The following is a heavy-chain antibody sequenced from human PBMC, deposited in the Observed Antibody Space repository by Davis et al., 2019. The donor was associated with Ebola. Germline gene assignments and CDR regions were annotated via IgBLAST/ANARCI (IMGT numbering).Heavy chain of an antibody. V-gene: IGHV3-7*01. CDR3: AKNSGWAMSP. J-gene: IGHJ5*02. CDR2: IKPDGSEK. CDR1: GFAFSSYW. Sequence: GESLKISCAASGFAFSSYWMTWVRQVPGKGLEWVGKIKPDGSEKYYLDSVKGRFTISRDNGKNSLYLQINSLRAEDTAIYYCAKNSGWAMSPWGQGTLVTVSS. D-gene: IGHD6-19*01.